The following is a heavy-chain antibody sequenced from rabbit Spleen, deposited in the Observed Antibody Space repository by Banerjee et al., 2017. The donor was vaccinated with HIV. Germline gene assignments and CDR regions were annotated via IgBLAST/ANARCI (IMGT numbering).Heavy chain of an antibody. J-gene: IGHJ3*01. CDR2: IYTGSGST. CDR1: GFSFSSAYY. D-gene: IGHD7-1*01. CDR3: ARAPSYNGVANVLGRLDL. V-gene: IGHV1S40*01. Sequence: QSLEESGGDLVKPGASLTLTSTASGFSFSSAYYMCWVRQAPGKGLEWIGCIYTGSGSTYYANWVNGRFTIAKTSSTTVTLQMTSLTGADTATYFCARAPSYNGVANVLGRLDLWGPGTLVTVS.